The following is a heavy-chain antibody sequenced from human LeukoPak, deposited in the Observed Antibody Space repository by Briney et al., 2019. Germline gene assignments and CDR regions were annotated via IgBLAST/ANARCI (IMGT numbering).Heavy chain of an antibody. D-gene: IGHD6-13*01. V-gene: IGHV3-23*01. CDR3: AKESSGSTYYCYYYGMDV. CDR2: ISGSCCST. CDR1: GFPFSSYA. J-gene: IGHJ6*02. Sequence: GGSLRLFCAAWGFPFSSYAVSGVRQAPGKGLECVSAISGSCCSTHYADSVRGRFTISRDNSKNTLYLQMNSLRAEDTAVYYCAKESSGSTYYCYYYGMDVWGQGTTVTVS.